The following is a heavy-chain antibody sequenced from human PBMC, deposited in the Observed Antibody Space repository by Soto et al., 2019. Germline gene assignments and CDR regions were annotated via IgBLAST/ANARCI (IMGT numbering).Heavy chain of an antibody. J-gene: IGHJ2*01. CDR3: ARAPLFFFHAEYGIRGTGPVSAFRLNRSSDL. D-gene: IGHD1-1*01. CDR2: INYSGNT. V-gene: IGHV4-39*07. Sequence: PGKGLEWIGSINYSGNTNYNPSLKTRVTISVDKSKNQFSLKLSSVTAADTAVYYCARAPLFFFHAEYGIRGTGPVSAFRLNRSSDL.